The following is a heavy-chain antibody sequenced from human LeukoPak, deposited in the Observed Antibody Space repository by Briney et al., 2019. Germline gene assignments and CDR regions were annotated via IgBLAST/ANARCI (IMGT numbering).Heavy chain of an antibody. CDR3: ARAYSGSYNWFDP. D-gene: IGHD1-26*01. CDR1: GFTFSRHP. V-gene: IGHV3-21*03. CDR2: ISSSSSYL. Sequence: GGSLRLSCAASGFTFSRHPMNWVRQAPGKGLEWVSCISSSSSYLYYADSVKGRFTVSRDNAKNSLYLQMNSLRAEDTAVYYCARAYSGSYNWFDPWGQGTLVTVSS. J-gene: IGHJ5*02.